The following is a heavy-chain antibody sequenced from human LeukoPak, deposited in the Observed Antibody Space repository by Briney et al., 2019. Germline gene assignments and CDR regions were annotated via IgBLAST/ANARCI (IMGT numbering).Heavy chain of an antibody. Sequence: PSETLSLTVTVFGDSITSYYWGWIPQPAGKALGWIGRIYTRGSTNYNPSLKSRVTMSVDTSKNQISLKLSSVTAADTAVYYCARDQYYYDSSGYYYYFDYWGQGTLVTVSS. J-gene: IGHJ4*02. CDR3: ARDQYYYDSSGYYYYFDY. D-gene: IGHD3-22*01. CDR1: GDSITSYY. V-gene: IGHV4-4*07. CDR2: IYTRGST.